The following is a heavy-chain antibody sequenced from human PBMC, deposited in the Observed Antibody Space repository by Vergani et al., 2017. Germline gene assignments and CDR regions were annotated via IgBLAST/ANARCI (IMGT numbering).Heavy chain of an antibody. J-gene: IGHJ6*02. Sequence: EVQLVESGGGLVKPGGSLRLSCAASGFTFSNAWMSWVRQAPGKGLEWVGRIKSKTDGGTTDYAAPVKGRFTISRDDSKNTLYLQMNSLKTEDTAVYYCTTDPLCYDFWSGYLSLSGCMDVWGQGTTVTVSS. CDR2: IKSKTDGGTT. V-gene: IGHV3-15*01. D-gene: IGHD3-3*01. CDR1: GFTFSNAW. CDR3: TTDPLCYDFWSGYLSLSGCMDV.